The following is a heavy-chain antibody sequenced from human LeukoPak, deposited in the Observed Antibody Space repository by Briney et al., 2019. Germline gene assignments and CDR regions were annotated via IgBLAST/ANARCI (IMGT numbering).Heavy chain of an antibody. CDR1: GYSFTSYW. Sequence: PGESLKISCKGSGYSFTSYWIGWVRQMPGKGLEWMGIIYPGDSDTRYSPSFQGQVTISADKSISTACLQWSSLKASDTAMYYCARQGNGLLWFGEFSPHGDYWGQGTLVTVSS. J-gene: IGHJ4*02. CDR3: ARQGNGLLWFGEFSPHGDY. D-gene: IGHD3-10*01. CDR2: IYPGDSDT. V-gene: IGHV5-51*01.